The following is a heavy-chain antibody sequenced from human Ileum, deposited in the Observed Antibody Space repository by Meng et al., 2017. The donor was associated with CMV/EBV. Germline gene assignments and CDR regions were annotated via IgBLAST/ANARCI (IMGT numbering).Heavy chain of an antibody. CDR2: IDNEGSGA. CDR1: GFTFNKYW. V-gene: IGHV3-74*01. D-gene: IGHD2-15*01. J-gene: IGHJ5*02. Sequence: GGSLRLSCVASGFTFNKYWMHWVRQPPGGGLVWLSRIDNEGSGAIYADSVRGRFTVSRDNARNTVYLQMNNLRDEDTAVYYCARDTPHNAFEPWGHGTLVTGYS. CDR3: ARDTPHNAFEP.